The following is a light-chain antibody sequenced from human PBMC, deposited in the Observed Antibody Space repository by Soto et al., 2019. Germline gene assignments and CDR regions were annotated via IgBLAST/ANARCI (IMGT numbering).Light chain of an antibody. Sequence: QSALTQPASVSGSPGQSITISCTGTSSDVGGYTYVSWYQQHPGKAPKVMIYEVSNRPSGVSNRFSGSKSGNTASLTISGLQAEDEADYYCSSYTFSSTVVFGGGTKLTVL. CDR1: SSDVGGYTY. CDR3: SSYTFSSTVV. V-gene: IGLV2-14*01. CDR2: EVS. J-gene: IGLJ2*01.